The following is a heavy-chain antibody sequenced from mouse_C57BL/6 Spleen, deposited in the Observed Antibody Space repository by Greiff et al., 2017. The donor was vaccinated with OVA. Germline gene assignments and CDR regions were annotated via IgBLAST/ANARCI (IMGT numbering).Heavy chain of an antibody. D-gene: IGHD2-5*01. CDR2: IWWDDDK. Sequence: QVTLKVCGPGILQPSQTLSLTCSFSGFSLSTFGMGVGWIRQPSGKGLEWLAHIWWDDDKYYNPALKSRLTISKDTSQNQVFLKIANVHTADTATYYCARGGYYSNDYAMDYWGQGTSVTVSS. V-gene: IGHV8-8*01. J-gene: IGHJ4*01. CDR1: GFSLSTFGMG. CDR3: ARGGYYSNDYAMDY.